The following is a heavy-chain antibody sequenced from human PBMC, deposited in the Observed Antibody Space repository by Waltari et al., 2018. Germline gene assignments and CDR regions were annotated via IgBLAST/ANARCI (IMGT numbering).Heavy chain of an antibody. Sequence: QLQLQESGPGLVKPSETLSLTCTVSGGSISSSSNYYCGWIRQPPGKGLEWIGSIYYNGSTYYNPSLKSRVTISVDTSKNQFSLKLSSVTAADTVVYYCARRAWGSGWSYWGQGTLVAVSS. J-gene: IGHJ4*02. CDR3: ARRAWGSGWSY. CDR2: IYYNGST. D-gene: IGHD6-19*01. CDR1: GGSISSSSNYY. V-gene: IGHV4-39*01.